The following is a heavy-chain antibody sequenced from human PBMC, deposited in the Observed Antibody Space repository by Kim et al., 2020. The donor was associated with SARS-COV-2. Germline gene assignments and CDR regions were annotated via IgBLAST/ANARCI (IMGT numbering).Heavy chain of an antibody. CDR2: IYYSGST. V-gene: IGHV4-39*01. J-gene: IGHJ4*02. CDR1: GGSISSSSYY. CDR3: ARLAYCSSTSCYSNFDY. D-gene: IGHD2-2*01. Sequence: SETLSLTCTVSGGSISSSSYYWGWIRQPPGKGLEWIGSIYYSGSTYYNPSLKSRVTISVDTSKNQFSLKLSSVTAADTAVYYCARLAYCSSTSCYSNFDYWGQGTLVTVSS.